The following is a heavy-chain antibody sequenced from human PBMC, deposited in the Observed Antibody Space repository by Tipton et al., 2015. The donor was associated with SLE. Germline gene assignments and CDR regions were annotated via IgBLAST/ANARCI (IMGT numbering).Heavy chain of an antibody. J-gene: IGHJ4*02. CDR3: ARDRFDSSGYTLFDS. D-gene: IGHD3-22*01. Sequence: TLSLTCTVSGGSIINDYWTWIRQPPGKGLEWIGYVYYSGTTNYNPSLKSRVTILVDTSRNHFSLKLSSVTAADTAVYYCARDRFDSSGYTLFDSWGQGTLVTVSS. V-gene: IGHV4-59*01. CDR2: VYYSGTT. CDR1: GGSIINDY.